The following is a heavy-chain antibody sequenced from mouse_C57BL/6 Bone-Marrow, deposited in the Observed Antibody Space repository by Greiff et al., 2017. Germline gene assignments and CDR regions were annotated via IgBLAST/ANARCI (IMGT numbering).Heavy chain of an antibody. CDR2: IDPENGDT. V-gene: IGHV14-4*01. J-gene: IGHJ4*01. CDR1: GFNIKDDY. D-gene: IGHD1-1*01. CDR3: TFTVFYYAMDY. Sequence: EVPLQESGAELVRPGASVKLSCTASGFNIKDDYMHWVKPRPEQGLEWIGWIDPENGDTEYASKFQGKATITADTASNTAYLQLSSLTSEDTAVYYCTFTVFYYAMDYWGQGTSVTVSS.